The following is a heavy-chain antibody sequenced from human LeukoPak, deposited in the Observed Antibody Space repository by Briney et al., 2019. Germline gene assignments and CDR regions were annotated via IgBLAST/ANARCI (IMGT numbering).Heavy chain of an antibody. Sequence: SETLSLTCAVYGGSFSGYYWSWIRQPPGKGLEWIGEINHSGSTNYNPSLKSRVTISVDRSKNQFSLKLSSVTAADTAVYYCARGGAARNHYYYYMDVWGKGTTVTVSS. CDR2: INHSGST. D-gene: IGHD6-6*01. V-gene: IGHV4-34*01. CDR3: ARGGAARNHYYYYMDV. CDR1: GGSFSGYY. J-gene: IGHJ6*03.